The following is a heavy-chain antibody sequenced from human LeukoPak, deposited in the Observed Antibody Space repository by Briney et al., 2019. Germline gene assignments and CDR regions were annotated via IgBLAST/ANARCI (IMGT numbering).Heavy chain of an antibody. Sequence: GSSQRLSCAASGFTFDHYAMHWVRQAPEKGLEWVSGISWNSGSIGYADSVKGRFTISRDNAKNSLYLQMNSLRAEDTALYYCAKGVRMTADNYYDSSGYYYYYYGMDVWGQGTTVTVSS. V-gene: IGHV3-9*01. D-gene: IGHD3-22*01. CDR1: GFTFDHYA. CDR3: AKGVRMTADNYYDSSGYYYYYYGMDV. J-gene: IGHJ6*02. CDR2: ISWNSGSI.